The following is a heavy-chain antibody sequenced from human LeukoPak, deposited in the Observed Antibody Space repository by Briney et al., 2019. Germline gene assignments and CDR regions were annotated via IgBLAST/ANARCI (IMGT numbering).Heavy chain of an antibody. CDR1: GFTFSSYA. J-gene: IGHJ4*02. D-gene: IGHD3-9*01. CDR2: ISAGGGST. Sequence: LSGGSLRLSCAASGFTFSSYAMSWVRQAPGKGLEWFAGISAGGGSTYYADFVKGRFTISRDNSKNMLYLQLNSLRAEDTAVYYCAKGDPPTYYDILTGQDYWGQGTLVTVSS. CDR3: AKGDPPTYYDILTGQDY. V-gene: IGHV3-23*01.